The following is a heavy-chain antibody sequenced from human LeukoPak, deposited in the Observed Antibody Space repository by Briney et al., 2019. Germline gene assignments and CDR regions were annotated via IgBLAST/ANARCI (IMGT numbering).Heavy chain of an antibody. CDR3: ARERGYSYGRKNFDY. Sequence: GGSLRLSCTASGFTFSSYSMNWVRQAPGKGLEWVSYISSSSSTIYYADSVKGRFTISRDNAKNSLYLQMNSLRAEDTAVYYCARERGYSYGRKNFDYWGQGTLVTVSS. V-gene: IGHV3-48*01. CDR2: ISSSSSTI. D-gene: IGHD5-18*01. J-gene: IGHJ4*02. CDR1: GFTFSSYS.